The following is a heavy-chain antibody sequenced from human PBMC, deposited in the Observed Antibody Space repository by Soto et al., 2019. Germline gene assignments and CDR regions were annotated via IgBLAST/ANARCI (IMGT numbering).Heavy chain of an antibody. CDR1: GGTFSSYA. Sequence: QVQLVQSGAEVRKPGSSVKVSCKASGGTFSSYAISWVRQAPGQGLEWMGGIIPIFGTANYAQKFQGRVTINADESKSTADMERSSLRSEDTAVYYCAREGYCSGGSCYVTFDIWGQGTMVTVSS. CDR2: IIPIFGTA. D-gene: IGHD2-15*01. V-gene: IGHV1-69*12. J-gene: IGHJ3*02. CDR3: AREGYCSGGSCYVTFDI.